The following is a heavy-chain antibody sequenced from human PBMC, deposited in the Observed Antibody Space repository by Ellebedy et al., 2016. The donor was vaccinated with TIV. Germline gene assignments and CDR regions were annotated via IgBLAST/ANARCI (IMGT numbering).Heavy chain of an antibody. D-gene: IGHD5-24*01. V-gene: IGHV3-53*01. CDR2: IYSGGST. CDR1: GFTVSSNY. CDR3: ALRITMDV. J-gene: IGHJ6*02. Sequence: GESLKISCAASGFTVSSNYMSWVRQAPGKGLEWVSVIYSGGSTYYADSVKGRFTISRDNSKNTLYLQMNSLRAEDTAVYYCALRITMDVWGQGTTVTVSS.